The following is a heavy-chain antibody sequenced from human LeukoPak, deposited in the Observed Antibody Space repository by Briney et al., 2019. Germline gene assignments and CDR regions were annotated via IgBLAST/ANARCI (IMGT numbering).Heavy chain of an antibody. Sequence: GESLKISCKGSGYSLTSYWIGWVRQMPGKGLEWMGIIYPGDSDTRYSPSFQGQVTISADKSISTAYLQWSSLKASDTAMYYCARLPALGYGDDYYFDYWGQGTLVTVSS. D-gene: IGHD4-17*01. V-gene: IGHV5-51*01. J-gene: IGHJ4*02. CDR3: ARLPALGYGDDYYFDY. CDR1: GYSLTSYW. CDR2: IYPGDSDT.